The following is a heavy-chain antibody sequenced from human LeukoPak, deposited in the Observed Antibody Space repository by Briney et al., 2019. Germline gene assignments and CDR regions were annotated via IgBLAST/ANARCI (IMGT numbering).Heavy chain of an antibody. CDR1: GYSFTSYW. D-gene: IGHD6-6*01. CDR3: WGRESSSWHFDY. Sequence: GESLKISCKGSGYSFTSYWIGWVRQMPGKGLEWMGIIYPGDSDTRYSPSFQGQVTISAVKSISTAYLQWSSLKAPDNAIDYCWGRESSSWHFDYWGQGTLVTVSS. J-gene: IGHJ4*02. CDR2: IYPGDSDT. V-gene: IGHV5-51*01.